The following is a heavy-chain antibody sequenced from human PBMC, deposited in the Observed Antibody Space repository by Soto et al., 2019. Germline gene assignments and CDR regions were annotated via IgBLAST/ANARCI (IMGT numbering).Heavy chain of an antibody. CDR2: ISVHNGNI. D-gene: IGHD3-10*01. CDR3: VRDLDGSGSYYTDY. V-gene: IGHV1-18*01. CDR1: GYNFINYG. Sequence: ASVKVSCKASGYNFINYGITWVRQAPGQGLEWMGWISVHNGNIKYAQKLQGRVTMTTDTSTSTAYMELRSLRSDDTAVYYCVRDLDGSGSYYTDYWGPGTVVTVSS. J-gene: IGHJ4*02.